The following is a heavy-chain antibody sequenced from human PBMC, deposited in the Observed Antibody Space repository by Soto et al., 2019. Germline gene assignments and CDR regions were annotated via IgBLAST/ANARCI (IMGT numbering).Heavy chain of an antibody. Sequence: QITLKESGPTVVKPTETLTLTCTFSGFSLTTSGVGVGWVRQSPGKAPEWLALIYWDDDKRYSTSLKSRLTITKDTSKNQVVLTMANVDPAATATYYCAHRVLRTVFGLVTTTAIYFDFWGQGTPVVVSS. V-gene: IGHV2-5*02. J-gene: IGHJ4*02. CDR1: GFSLTTSGVG. CDR2: IYWDDDK. CDR3: AHRVLRTVFGLVTTTAIYFDF. D-gene: IGHD3-3*01.